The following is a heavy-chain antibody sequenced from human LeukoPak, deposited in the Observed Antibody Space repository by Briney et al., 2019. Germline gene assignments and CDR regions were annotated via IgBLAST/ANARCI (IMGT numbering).Heavy chain of an antibody. J-gene: IGHJ4*02. CDR2: ISLSGTHT. D-gene: IGHD3-22*01. CDR3: AREWSYYDSSGYYTGYYFDY. CDR1: EFSFTTYS. Sequence: GGSLRLSCEASEFSFTTYSMNWVRQPPGKGLEWVSSISLSGTHTFYADSVKGRFIISRDNAKKSLFLQMNSLRAEDTAVYYCAREWSYYDSSGYYTGYYFDYWGQGTLVTVSS. V-gene: IGHV3-21*01.